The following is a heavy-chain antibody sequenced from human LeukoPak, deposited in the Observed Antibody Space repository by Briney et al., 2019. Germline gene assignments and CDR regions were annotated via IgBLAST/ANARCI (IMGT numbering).Heavy chain of an antibody. D-gene: IGHD2-15*01. J-gene: IGHJ4*02. CDR3: ARECGLIVEYYSDY. V-gene: IGHV4-31*03. CDR1: DGSISSGGYY. Sequence: SETLSLTCTVSDGSISSGGYYWSWIRQHPGKGLEWIGYIYYSGSTYYNPSLKSRVTISVDTSKNQFSLKLSSVTAADTAVYYCARECGLIVEYYSDYWGQGTLVTVSS. CDR2: IYYSGST.